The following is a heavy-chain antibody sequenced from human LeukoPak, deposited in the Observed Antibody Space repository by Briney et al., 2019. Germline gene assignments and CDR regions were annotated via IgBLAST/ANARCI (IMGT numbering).Heavy chain of an antibody. V-gene: IGHV1-46*01. D-gene: IGHD3-22*01. Sequence: PVASVKVSCKACGYTFTSYYMHWVRQAPGQGLEWMGIINPSGGSTSYAQKFQGRVTMTRDTSTSTVYMEVSSLRSEDTAVYYCARGAASYDSSGYYFPYYYYYMDVWGKGTRSPSP. CDR3: ARGAASYDSSGYYFPYYYYYMDV. CDR1: GYTFTSYY. J-gene: IGHJ6*03. CDR2: INPSGGST.